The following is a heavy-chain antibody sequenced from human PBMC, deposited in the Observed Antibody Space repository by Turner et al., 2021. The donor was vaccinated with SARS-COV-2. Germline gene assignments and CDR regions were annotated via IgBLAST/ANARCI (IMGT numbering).Heavy chain of an antibody. V-gene: IGHV1-46*02. CDR1: GYTFNSNY. CDR3: ASPIQVGATLGGES. Sequence: QVQLVQSGAEEKKPEASVKVSCKASGYTFNSNYMHWVRQAPGQGLEWMGIINPSGDTTGYAQKFQGRVTMTRDTSTSTVYMELSSLRSEDTAVYYCASPIQVGATLGGESWGQGTLVTVSS. D-gene: IGHD1-26*01. CDR2: INPSGDTT. J-gene: IGHJ4*02.